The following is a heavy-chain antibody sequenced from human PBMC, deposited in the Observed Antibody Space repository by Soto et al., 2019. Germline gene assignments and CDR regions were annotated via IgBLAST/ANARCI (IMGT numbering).Heavy chain of an antibody. V-gene: IGHV4-34*01. J-gene: IGHJ5*02. Sequence: NPSETLSLTCAVYGGSFSGYYWSWIRQPPGKGLEWIGEINHSGSTNYNPSLKSRVTISVDTSKNQFSLKLSSVTAADTAVYYCARSDSSSWYTGHWFDPWGQGTLVTVSS. D-gene: IGHD6-13*01. CDR1: GGSFSGYY. CDR3: ARSDSSSWYTGHWFDP. CDR2: INHSGST.